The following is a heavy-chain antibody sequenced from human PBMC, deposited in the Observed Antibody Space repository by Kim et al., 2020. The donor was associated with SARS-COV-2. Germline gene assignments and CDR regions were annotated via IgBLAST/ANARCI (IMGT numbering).Heavy chain of an antibody. CDR3: AKDSGNDYGYQLEY. V-gene: IGHV3-23*01. Sequence: AGSVKGRFTISRENSKNKMYLEMNSLRAEDTAVYYCAKDSGNDYGYQLEYWGQGTLVTVSS. D-gene: IGHD4-17*01. J-gene: IGHJ4*02.